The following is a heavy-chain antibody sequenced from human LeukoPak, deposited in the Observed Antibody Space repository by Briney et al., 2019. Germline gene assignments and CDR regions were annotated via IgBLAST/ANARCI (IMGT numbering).Heavy chain of an antibody. D-gene: IGHD6-19*01. CDR2: IRSKANSYAT. J-gene: IGHJ6*03. CDR3: TRQDGIAVAGTYYYYYYMDV. Sequence: GGSLRLSCAASGFTFDDYAMHWVRQAPGKGLEGVGRIRSKANSYATAYAASVKRRFTISRDDSNNTAYLQMNSLKTDDTAVYYCTRQDGIAVAGTYYYYYYMDVWGKGTTVTVSS. CDR1: GFTFDDYA. V-gene: IGHV3-73*01.